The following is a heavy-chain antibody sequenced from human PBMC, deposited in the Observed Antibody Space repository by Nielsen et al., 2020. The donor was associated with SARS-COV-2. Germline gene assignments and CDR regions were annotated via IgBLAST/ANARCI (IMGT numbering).Heavy chain of an antibody. CDR3: TNYHF. Sequence: GGSLRLSCAASGFTFSDYAMAWVRQAPGKGLEWVALIWYDGSNKYYADSVKGRFIISRDNPKSTLFLQMNSLRVDDTAIYYCTNYHFWGQGTLVTVSS. V-gene: IGHV3-33*08. CDR1: GFTFSDYA. D-gene: IGHD3-10*01. CDR2: IWYDGSNK. J-gene: IGHJ4*02.